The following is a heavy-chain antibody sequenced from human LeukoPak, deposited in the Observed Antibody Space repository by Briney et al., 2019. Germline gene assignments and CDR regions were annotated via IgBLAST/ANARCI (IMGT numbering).Heavy chain of an antibody. V-gene: IGHV3-23*05. CDR1: GISFSSYG. CDR2: LSSTGTT. J-gene: IGHJ4*02. CDR3: ARVGYSSSWFFFNF. D-gene: IGHD6-13*01. Sequence: PGGSLRFSCAAPGISFSSYGMSWVRQAPGKGLEWVSTLSSTGTTFYAGSVEGRFTISRANSENTLYLQMDSLRAADTALYYCARVGYSSSWFFFNFWGQGTLVTVSS.